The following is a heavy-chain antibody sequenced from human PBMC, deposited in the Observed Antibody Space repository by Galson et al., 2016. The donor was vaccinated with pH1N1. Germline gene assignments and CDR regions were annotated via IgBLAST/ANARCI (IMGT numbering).Heavy chain of an antibody. V-gene: IGHV1-2*02. CDR1: GYTFSGSY. D-gene: IGHD5-12*01. J-gene: IGHJ5*02. Sequence: SVKVSWKASGYTFSGSYIHWVRQAPGQGLEWMGWINPKSGATNDAQKFRGRFTMTKDTSINTVYMDLTSLTSDDTAFYFCAREGSGYDFWFDPWGQGTLVTVSS. CDR3: AREGSGYDFWFDP. CDR2: INPKSGAT.